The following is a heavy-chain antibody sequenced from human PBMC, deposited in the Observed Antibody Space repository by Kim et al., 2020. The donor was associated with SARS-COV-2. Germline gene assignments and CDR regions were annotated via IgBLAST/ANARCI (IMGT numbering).Heavy chain of an antibody. CDR3: TTDETSDRVYYYDSSALNY. J-gene: IGHJ4*02. D-gene: IGHD3-22*01. CDR1: GFTFSNAW. V-gene: IGHV3-15*01. CDR2: IKSKTDGGTT. Sequence: GGSLRLSCAASGFTFSNAWMSWVRQAPGKGLEWVGRIKSKTDGGTTDYAAPVKGRFTISRDDSKNTLYLQMNSLKTEDTAVYYCTTDETSDRVYYYDSSALNYWGQGTLVTVSS.